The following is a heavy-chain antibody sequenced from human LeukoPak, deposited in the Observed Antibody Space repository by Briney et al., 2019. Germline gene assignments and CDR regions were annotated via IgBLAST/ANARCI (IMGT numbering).Heavy chain of an antibody. CDR3: AGGFPVGSGGWFDP. Sequence: ASVKVSCKASGYTFTGYYMHWVRQAPGQGLEWMGWISAYNGNTNYAQKLQGRVTMTTDTSTSTAYMELRSLRSDDTAVYYCAGGFPVGSGGWFDPWGQGTPVTVSS. J-gene: IGHJ5*02. CDR2: ISAYNGNT. CDR1: GYTFTGYY. V-gene: IGHV1-18*04. D-gene: IGHD3-10*01.